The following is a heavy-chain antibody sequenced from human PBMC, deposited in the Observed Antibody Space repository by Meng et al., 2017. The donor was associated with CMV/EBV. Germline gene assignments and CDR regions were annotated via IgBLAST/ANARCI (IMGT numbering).Heavy chain of an antibody. V-gene: IGHV4-34*01. D-gene: IGHD3-22*01. Sequence: VQLQQWDAGLLKPSETLSLTCAVYGGSFSGYYWSWIRQPPGKGLEWIGEINHSGRTNYNPSLKSRVTISVDTSKNQFSLKLSSVTAADTAVYYCARVWDSGWDYWGQGTLVTVSS. CDR2: INHSGRT. CDR1: GGSFSGYY. J-gene: IGHJ4*02. CDR3: ARVWDSGWDY.